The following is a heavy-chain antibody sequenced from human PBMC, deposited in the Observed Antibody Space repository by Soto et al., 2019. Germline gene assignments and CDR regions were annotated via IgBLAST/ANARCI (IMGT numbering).Heavy chain of an antibody. V-gene: IGHV3-74*01. CDR1: GFTFSRDW. Sequence: EVQLVESGGGLVQTGGSLRLSCAASGFTFSRDWMHWVRQGPGKGLVWVARIDSDGSTTTYADSVKGRFTISRDNAKDTLYLQMRSLRAEDTAVYYCVRWFTSRNFDYVDYWGQGTQVTVSS. CDR2: IDSDGSTT. CDR3: VRWFTSRNFDYVDY. J-gene: IGHJ4*02. D-gene: IGHD3-10*01.